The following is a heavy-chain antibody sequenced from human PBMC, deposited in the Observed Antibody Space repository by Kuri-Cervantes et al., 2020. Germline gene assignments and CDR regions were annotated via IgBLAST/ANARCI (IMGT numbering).Heavy chain of an antibody. CDR3: AKGTGSGEYYYYGMDV. V-gene: IGHV3-30*18. CDR1: GFTFSSYG. D-gene: IGHD3-10*01. J-gene: IGHJ6*02. CDR2: ISYDGSNK. Sequence: GGSLRLSCAASGFTFSSYGMHWVRQAPGKGLEWVAVISYDGSNKYYADSVKGRFTISRDNSKNTLYLQMNSLRAEDTAVYYCAKGTGSGEYYYYGMDVWGQGTTVTVSS.